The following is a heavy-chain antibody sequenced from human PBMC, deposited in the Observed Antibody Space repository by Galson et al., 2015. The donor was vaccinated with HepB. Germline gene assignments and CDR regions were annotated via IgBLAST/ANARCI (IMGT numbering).Heavy chain of an antibody. CDR2: IDWDDDK. CDR3: ARILASIAARNYYYYGMDV. D-gene: IGHD6-6*01. CDR1: GFSLSTSGVC. J-gene: IGHJ6*02. Sequence: PALVKPTQTLTLTCTFSGFSLSTSGVCVSWIRQPPGKALEWLALIDWDDDKYYSTSLKTRLTISKDTSKNQVVLTMTNMDPVDTATYYCARILASIAARNYYYYGMDVWGQGTTVTVSS. V-gene: IGHV2-70*01.